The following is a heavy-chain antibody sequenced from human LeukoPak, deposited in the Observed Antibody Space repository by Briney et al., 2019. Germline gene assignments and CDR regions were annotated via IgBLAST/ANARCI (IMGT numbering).Heavy chain of an antibody. D-gene: IGHD5-18*01. CDR2: ISSSSSYI. CDR3: ARDLTTAMVKWNYYYYGMDV. V-gene: IGHV3-21*01. J-gene: IGHJ6*02. Sequence: GGSLRLSCAASGFTFSSYSMNWVRQAPGKGLEWVSSISSSSSYIYYADSVKGRFTISRDNAKNSLYLQMNSLRAEDTAVYYCARDLTTAMVKWNYYYYGMDVWGQGTTVTVSS. CDR1: GFTFSSYS.